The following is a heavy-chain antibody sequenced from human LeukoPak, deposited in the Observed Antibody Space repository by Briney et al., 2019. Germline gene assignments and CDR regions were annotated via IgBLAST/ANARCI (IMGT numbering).Heavy chain of an antibody. Sequence: QSGGSLRLSCAASGFIFSSYWMSWVRQAPGKGLEWVANIKQDGSEKYYVDSVKGRFAISRDNAKNSLYLQMNSLRAEDTAVYYCAGLVVPAAHISYGMDVWGQGTTVTVSS. J-gene: IGHJ6*02. CDR1: GFIFSSYW. V-gene: IGHV3-7*01. CDR2: IKQDGSEK. CDR3: AGLVVPAAHISYGMDV. D-gene: IGHD2-2*01.